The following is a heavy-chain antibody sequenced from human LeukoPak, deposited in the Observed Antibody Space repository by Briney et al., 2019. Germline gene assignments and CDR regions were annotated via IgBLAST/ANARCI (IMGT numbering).Heavy chain of an antibody. J-gene: IGHJ6*02. CDR2: IWYDGSNK. CDR3: ARDRSYYYYGMDV. CDR1: GFTFSSYG. V-gene: IGHV3-33*01. Sequence: GGSLRLSCAASGFTFSSYGMHWVRQAPGKGLEWVAVIWYDGSNKYYADSVKGRFTISRDNSKNTLYLQMNSLRAEDTAVYYCARDRSYYYYGMDVWGQGTTVTVSS.